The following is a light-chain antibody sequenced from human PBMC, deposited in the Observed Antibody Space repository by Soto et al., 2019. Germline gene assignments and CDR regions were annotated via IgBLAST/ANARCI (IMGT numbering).Light chain of an antibody. CDR1: QSISSW. CDR2: KAS. J-gene: IGKJ1*01. CDR3: QHYNSYPWT. V-gene: IGKV1-5*03. Sequence: DIQMTQSPSDLSASVGDRVTITCRASQSISSWLAWYQQKPGKPPKLLIYKASSLEYGVPSRFSGSGSGTEFTLPISSLQPDDFATYYYQHYNSYPWTFCQGTKVELK.